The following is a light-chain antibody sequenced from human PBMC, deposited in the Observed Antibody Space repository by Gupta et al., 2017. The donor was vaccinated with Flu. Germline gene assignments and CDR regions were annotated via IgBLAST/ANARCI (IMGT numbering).Light chain of an antibody. J-gene: IGKJ4*01. Sequence: DIQLTQSPSFLSASVGDRVTITCRASQGINSYLAWYQQKPGKAPKLLIYAASTLQSGVPSRFSGSASGTAFTLTISSLQPEDFATYYCQQLYSLPHTFGGGTQVEIK. V-gene: IGKV1-9*01. CDR2: AAS. CDR3: QQLYSLPHT. CDR1: QGINSY.